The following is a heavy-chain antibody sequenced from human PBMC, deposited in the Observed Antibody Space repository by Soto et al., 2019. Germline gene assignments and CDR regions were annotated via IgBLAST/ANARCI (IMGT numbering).Heavy chain of an antibody. V-gene: IGHV3-23*01. D-gene: IGHD3-22*01. CDR2: ISGSGDTT. Sequence: EVQLLESGGGFVQPGGSLRLSCAASGFTFSSYAMTWVRQPPGKGLEWVSDISGSGDTTYYADSVKGRFAISRDNSKNTLFLQLNNLRAEDTAIYYCAKVGGATWLLPLDSWGQGTLVTVSS. CDR3: AKVGGATWLLPLDS. CDR1: GFTFSSYA. J-gene: IGHJ5*01.